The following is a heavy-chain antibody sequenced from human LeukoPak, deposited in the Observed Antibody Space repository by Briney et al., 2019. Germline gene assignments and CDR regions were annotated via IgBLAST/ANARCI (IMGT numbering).Heavy chain of an antibody. V-gene: IGHV4-59*01. CDR2: ISNTGDT. J-gene: IGHJ4*02. CDR1: GGSISGYY. Sequence: PSETLSLTCTVSGGSISGYYWSWIRQPPGKGLEWIAFISNTGDTKYNPSLKSRVTMSVDTSKNQFSLKLTSVTAADTAVYYCAKTLTTMIVVVPTLTPIDFDYWGQGTLVTVSS. CDR3: AKTLTTMIVVVPTLTPIDFDY. D-gene: IGHD3-22*01.